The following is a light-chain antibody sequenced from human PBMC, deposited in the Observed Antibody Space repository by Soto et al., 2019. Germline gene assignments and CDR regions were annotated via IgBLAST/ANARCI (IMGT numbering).Light chain of an antibody. CDR3: QEYNTCPYT. J-gene: IGKJ2*01. CDR2: KAS. CDR1: QSIGTW. V-gene: IGKV1-5*03. Sequence: DIQMTQSPSTLSASVGDRVTITCRASQSIGTWLAWYQQKPGKAPKVLIHKASSLESGVPSRFSGSGSGSEFTLTISSLQPDDFATYYCQEYNTCPYTFGQGTKVEIK.